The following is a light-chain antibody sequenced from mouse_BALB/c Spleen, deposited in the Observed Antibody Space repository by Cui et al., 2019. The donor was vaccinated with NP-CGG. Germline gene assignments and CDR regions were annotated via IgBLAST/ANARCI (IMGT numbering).Light chain of an antibody. V-gene: IGLV1*01. CDR1: TGAVTTTNY. CDR2: GTN. CDR3: ALWYSNHWV. J-gene: IGLJ1*01. Sequence: QAVVTQESALTTSPGETVTLTCRSSTGAVTTTNYANWVQEKPDHLFTGLIGGTNNRVPGVPARFSGSLIGDKAALTITGAQTEDEAIYFCALWYSNHWVFGGGTTDCP.